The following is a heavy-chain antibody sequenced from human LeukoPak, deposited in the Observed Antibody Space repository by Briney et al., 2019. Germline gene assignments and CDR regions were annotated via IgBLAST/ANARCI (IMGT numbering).Heavy chain of an antibody. J-gene: IGHJ3*02. CDR1: GFTFSSYA. CDR2: ISSSSSTI. D-gene: IGHD6-13*01. V-gene: IGHV3-48*04. Sequence: GGSLRLSCAASGFTFSSYAMSWVRQAPGKGLEWVSYISSSSSTIYYADSVKGRFTISRDNAKNSLYLQMNSLRAEDTAVYYCATDIGIAAAGNAFDIWGQGTMVTVSS. CDR3: ATDIGIAAAGNAFDI.